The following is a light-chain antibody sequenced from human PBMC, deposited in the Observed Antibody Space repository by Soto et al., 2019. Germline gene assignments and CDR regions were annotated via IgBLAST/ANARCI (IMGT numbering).Light chain of an antibody. V-gene: IGKV3-11*01. CDR2: DAS. Sequence: EIVLTQSPATLSLSPGERATLSCRASQSVTTYLAWYQQKPGQAPRLLIYDASTRATGIPVRFSGSGSGTDFTLTISSLEPEDFALYYCQQRSNWPPLITYGQGTRLDIK. CDR1: QSVTTY. J-gene: IGKJ5*01. CDR3: QQRSNWPPLIT.